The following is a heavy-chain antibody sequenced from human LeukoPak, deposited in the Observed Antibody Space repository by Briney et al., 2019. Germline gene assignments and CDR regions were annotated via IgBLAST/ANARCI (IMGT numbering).Heavy chain of an antibody. V-gene: IGHV3-30*18. J-gene: IGHJ6*02. CDR1: GFTFSGYG. Sequence: PGGSLRLSCAASGFTFSGYGMHWVRQAPGKGLEWVAVISYDGSNKYYADSVKGRFTISRDNSKNTLYLQMNSLRAEDTAVYYCAKDRIVVVTATQNYYGMDVWGQGTTVTVSS. CDR3: AKDRIVVVTATQNYYGMDV. CDR2: ISYDGSNK. D-gene: IGHD2-21*02.